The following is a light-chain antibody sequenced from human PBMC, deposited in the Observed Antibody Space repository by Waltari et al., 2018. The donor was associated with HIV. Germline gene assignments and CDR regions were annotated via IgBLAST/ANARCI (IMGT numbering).Light chain of an antibody. V-gene: IGKV2-28*01. CDR1: QSLLHSNGYNY. CDR3: MQGLQNPRT. CDR2: LGS. J-gene: IGKJ1*01. Sequence: DIVMTQSPLSLPVTPGEPASISCRSIQSLLHSNGYNYLDWYLQIPGQPPQLLIYLGSPRPPGVPDRFGGSGSGTAFTLYIPRVAAQDIAVYSCMQGLQNPRTFGQGTKVEIK.